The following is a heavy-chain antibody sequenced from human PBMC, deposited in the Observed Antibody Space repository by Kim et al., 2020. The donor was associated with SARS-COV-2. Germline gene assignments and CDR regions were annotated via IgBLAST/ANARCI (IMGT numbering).Heavy chain of an antibody. CDR3: ASFQLEVTFGGVIVMSNYYYGMGV. CDR2: IIPIFGTA. V-gene: IGHV1-69*13. D-gene: IGHD3-16*02. CDR1: GGTFSSYA. Sequence: SVKVSCKASGGTFSSYAISWVRQAPGQGLEWMGGIIPIFGTANYAQKFQGRVTITADESTSTAYMELSSLRSEDTAVYYCASFQLEVTFGGVIVMSNYYYGMGVWGQETTVTASS. J-gene: IGHJ6*02.